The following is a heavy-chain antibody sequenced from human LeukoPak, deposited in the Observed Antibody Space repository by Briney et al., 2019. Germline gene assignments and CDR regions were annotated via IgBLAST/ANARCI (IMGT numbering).Heavy chain of an antibody. CDR1: GYTFTSYG. J-gene: IGHJ4*02. D-gene: IGHD3-22*01. V-gene: IGHV1-18*01. CDR3: ARDPPYYDSSGYYAF. Sequence: ASVKVSCKASGYTFTSYGISWVRQAPGQGLEWMGWISAYNGNTNYAQKLQGRVTMTTDTSTTTACMELRSLRSDDTAVYYCARDPPYYDSSGYYAFWGQGTLVTVSS. CDR2: ISAYNGNT.